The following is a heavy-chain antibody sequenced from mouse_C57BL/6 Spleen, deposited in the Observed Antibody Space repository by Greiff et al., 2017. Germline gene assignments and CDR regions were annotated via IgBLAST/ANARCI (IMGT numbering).Heavy chain of an antibody. CDR3: ASGTNTVVGDY. D-gene: IGHD1-1*01. J-gene: IGHJ2*01. CDR1: GYTFTSYW. CDR2: IYPGSGST. Sequence: QVQLQQPGAELVKPGASVKMSCKASGYTFTSYWIPWVKQRPGQGLEWIGDIYPGSGSTNYNEKFKSKATLTVDTSSSTAYMQLSSLTSEDSAVYYCASGTNTVVGDYWGQGTTLTVSS. V-gene: IGHV1-55*01.